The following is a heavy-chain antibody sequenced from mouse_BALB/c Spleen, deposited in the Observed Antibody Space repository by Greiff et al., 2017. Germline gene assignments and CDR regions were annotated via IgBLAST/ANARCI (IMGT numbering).Heavy chain of an antibody. CDR1: GFSLTGYG. CDR2: IWGDGST. CDR3: ARGSVDYPYAMDY. J-gene: IGHJ4*01. Sequence: QVQLQQSGPGLVAPSQSLSITCTVSGFSLTGYGVNWVRQPPGKGLEWLGMIWGDGSTDYNSALKSRLSISKDNSKSQVFLKMNSLQTDDTARYYCARGSVDYPYAMDYWGQGTSVTVSS. D-gene: IGHD2-4*01. V-gene: IGHV2-6-7*01.